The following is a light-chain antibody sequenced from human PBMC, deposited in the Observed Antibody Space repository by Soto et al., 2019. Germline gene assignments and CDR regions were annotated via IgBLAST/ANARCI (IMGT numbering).Light chain of an antibody. J-gene: IGKJ1*01. CDR1: QSISSF. Sequence: DIQMTQSPSSLSASVGDRVTITCRASQSISSFLNWYQQKPGKAPKLLIYAASSLQGGVPSRFSGSGSGTDFTLTISSLHPDDFATYYCQQSYSTPQTFGQGTTVEIK. V-gene: IGKV1-39*01. CDR3: QQSYSTPQT. CDR2: AAS.